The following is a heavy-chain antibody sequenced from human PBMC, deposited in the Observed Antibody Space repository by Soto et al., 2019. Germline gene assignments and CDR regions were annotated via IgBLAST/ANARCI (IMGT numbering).Heavy chain of an antibody. V-gene: IGHV4-39*01. Sequence: PSETLSLTCTVSGGSISSSSYYWGWIRQPPGKGLEWIGSIYYSGSTYYNPSLKSRVTISVDTSKNQFSLKLSSVTAADTAVYYCARQGNYDILTDYYYYYGVDVWGQGTTVTVSS. J-gene: IGHJ6*02. CDR3: ARQGNYDILTDYYYYYGVDV. CDR1: GGSISSSSYY. D-gene: IGHD3-9*01. CDR2: IYYSGST.